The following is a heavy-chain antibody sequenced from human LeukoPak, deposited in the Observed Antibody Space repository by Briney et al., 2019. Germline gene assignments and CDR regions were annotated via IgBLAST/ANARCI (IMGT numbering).Heavy chain of an antibody. D-gene: IGHD6-25*01. CDR1: GYTFTSYY. J-gene: IGHJ5*02. Sequence: ASVKVPCKASGYTFTSYYMHWVRQAPGQGLEWMGIINPSGGSTSYAQKFQGRVTMTRDTSTSTVYMELSSLRSEDTAVYYCARASGSPYWFDPWGQGTLVTVSS. CDR3: ARASGSPYWFDP. V-gene: IGHV1-46*01. CDR2: INPSGGST.